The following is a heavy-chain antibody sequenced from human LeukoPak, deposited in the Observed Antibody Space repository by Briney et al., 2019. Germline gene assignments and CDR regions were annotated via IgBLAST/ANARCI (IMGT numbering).Heavy chain of an antibody. J-gene: IGHJ6*03. CDR2: ISAYNGNT. Sequence: GASVKVSCKASGYTFTSYGISWVRQAPGQGLEWMGWISAYNGNTKYEQKLQGRVTMTTDTSTSTAYMELRSLRSDDTAVYYCARVVGLTGYSSSWYSGYYYYMDVWGKGTTVTVSS. D-gene: IGHD6-13*01. CDR3: ARVVGLTGYSSSWYSGYYYYMDV. V-gene: IGHV1-18*01. CDR1: GYTFTSYG.